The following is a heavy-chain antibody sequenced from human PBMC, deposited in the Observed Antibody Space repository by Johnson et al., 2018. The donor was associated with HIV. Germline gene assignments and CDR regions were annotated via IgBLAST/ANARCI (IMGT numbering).Heavy chain of an antibody. D-gene: IGHD3-3*01. Sequence: QVQLVESGGGVVQPGGSLRLSCAASGFTFSSYWMNWVRQAPAKGLEWVAFISYDGSDKYYADSVKGRFTISRDNSKNTLYLQMNSLRAEDTAVYYCAKVRGDFWSGYYGGLNDAFDIWGQGTMVTVSS. CDR1: GFTFSSYW. CDR3: AKVRGDFWSGYYGGLNDAFDI. V-gene: IGHV3-30*18. CDR2: ISYDGSDK. J-gene: IGHJ3*02.